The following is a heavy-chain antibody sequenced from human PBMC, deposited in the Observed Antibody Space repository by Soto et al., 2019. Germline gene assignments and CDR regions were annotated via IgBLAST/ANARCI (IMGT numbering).Heavy chain of an antibody. J-gene: IGHJ5*02. CDR1: GGSISSGGYY. Sequence: QVQLQESGPGLVKPSQTLSLTCTVSGGSISSGGYYWNWIRQHPGKGLEWIGYIYYIGSTYYNPSLEGRVNISLDTSKNQFSLKLSSVTAADTAVYYCARSVFPWGQGTLVTVSS. CDR2: IYYIGST. V-gene: IGHV4-31*03. CDR3: ARSVFP.